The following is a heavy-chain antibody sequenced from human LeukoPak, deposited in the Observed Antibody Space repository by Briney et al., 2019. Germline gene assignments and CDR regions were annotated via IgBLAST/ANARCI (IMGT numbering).Heavy chain of an antibody. J-gene: IGHJ3*02. CDR3: ARAFPYYCSGGSCYSYAFDI. Sequence: GASVKVSCKASGYTFTHYAMHWVRQAPGQGLEWMGWINTSTGNPTYAQGFTGRFVFSLDTSVSTAYLQISSLKAEDTAMYYCARAFPYYCSGGSCYSYAFDIRGQGTMVTVSS. CDR1: GYTFTHYA. CDR2: INTSTGNP. D-gene: IGHD2-15*01. V-gene: IGHV7-4-1*02.